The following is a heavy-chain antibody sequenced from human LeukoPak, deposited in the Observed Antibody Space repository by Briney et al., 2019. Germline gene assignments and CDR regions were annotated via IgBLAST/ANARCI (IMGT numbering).Heavy chain of an antibody. D-gene: IGHD3-22*01. CDR1: GFTFSSYG. V-gene: IGHV3-33*01. CDR2: IWYDGSNK. Sequence: GGSLRLSCAASGFTFSSYGMHWVRQAPGKGLEWVAVIWYDGSNKYYADSVKGRFTISRDNSKNTLYLQMNSLRAEDTAVYYCARDDSSSYYIYYYYGMDVWGQGTTVTVSS. J-gene: IGHJ6*02. CDR3: ARDDSSSYYIYYYYGMDV.